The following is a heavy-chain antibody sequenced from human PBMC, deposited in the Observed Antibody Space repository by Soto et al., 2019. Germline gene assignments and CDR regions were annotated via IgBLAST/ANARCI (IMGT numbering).Heavy chain of an antibody. V-gene: IGHV1-2*04. Sequence: ASVKVSCKASGYTFTGYYMHWVRQAPGQGLEWMGWINPNSGGTNYAQKFQGWVTMTRDTSISTAYMELSRLRSDDTAVHYCAREDRYDSSGYYSSTFDYWGQGTLVTVSS. CDR3: AREDRYDSSGYYSSTFDY. CDR2: INPNSGGT. D-gene: IGHD3-22*01. CDR1: GYTFTGYY. J-gene: IGHJ4*02.